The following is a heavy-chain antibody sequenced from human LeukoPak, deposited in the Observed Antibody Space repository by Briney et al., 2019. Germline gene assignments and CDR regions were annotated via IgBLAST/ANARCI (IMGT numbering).Heavy chain of an antibody. CDR3: AKGNSGSLRYFDWLIRY. CDR2: IWYDGSNK. D-gene: IGHD3-9*01. V-gene: IGHV3-33*06. J-gene: IGHJ4*02. Sequence: GGSLRLSCAASGFTFSSYGMHWVRQAPGKGLEWVAVIWYDGSNKYYADSVKGRFTISRDNSKNTLYLQMNSLRAEDTAVYYCAKGNSGSLRYFDWLIRYWGQGTLVTVSS. CDR1: GFTFSSYG.